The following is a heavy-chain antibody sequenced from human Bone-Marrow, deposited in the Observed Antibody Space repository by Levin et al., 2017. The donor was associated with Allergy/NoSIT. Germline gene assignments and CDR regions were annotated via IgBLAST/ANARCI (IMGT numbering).Heavy chain of an antibody. V-gene: IGHV3-30-3*01. Sequence: SCAASGFTFSSYAMHWVRQAPGKGLEWVAVISYDGSNKYYADSVKGRFTISRDNSKNTLYLQMNSLRAEDTAVYYCARDAEPITKNRWEGEVVGMDVWGQGTTVTVSS. CDR3: ARDAEPITKNRWEGEVVGMDV. CDR1: GFTFSSYA. D-gene: IGHD1-26*01. J-gene: IGHJ6*02. CDR2: ISYDGSNK.